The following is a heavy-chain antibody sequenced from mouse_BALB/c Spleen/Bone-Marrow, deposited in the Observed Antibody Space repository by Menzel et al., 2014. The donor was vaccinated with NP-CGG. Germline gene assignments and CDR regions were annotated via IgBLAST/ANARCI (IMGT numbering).Heavy chain of an antibody. D-gene: IGHD4-1*01. CDR1: GFNINDTY. CDR2: IDPANGNT. CDR3: ARWEYYAMDY. V-gene: IGHV14-3*02. Sequence: VQLQQSGAELVKPGASVKLSCTASGFNINDTYMHWVKQRPEQGLEWIGRIDPANGNTKYDPKFQGKATITADTSSNTAYLQLSSLTSEDTAVYYCARWEYYAMDYWGQGTSATVSS. J-gene: IGHJ4*01.